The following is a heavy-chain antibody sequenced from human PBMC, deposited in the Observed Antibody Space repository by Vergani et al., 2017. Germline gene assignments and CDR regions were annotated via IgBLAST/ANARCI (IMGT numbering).Heavy chain of an antibody. J-gene: IGHJ6*02. CDR2: ISGSGGST. Sequence: EVQLLESGGDLVQPGGSLRLSCAASGFTFNHYAMNWVRQAPGKGLEWVSGISGSGGSTYNAGSVKGRFTISRDSSKNTLYLQMISLSAGDTAVYYCAKANPRNSGYDYLYYYHAMDVWGQGTTVTVSS. CDR3: AKANPRNSGYDYLYYYHAMDV. CDR1: GFTFNHYA. V-gene: IGHV3-23*01. D-gene: IGHD5-12*01.